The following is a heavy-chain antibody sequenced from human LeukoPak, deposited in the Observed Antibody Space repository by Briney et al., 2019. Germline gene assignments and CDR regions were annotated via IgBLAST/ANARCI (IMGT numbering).Heavy chain of an antibody. CDR1: GGSISSYY. Sequence: PSETLSLTCTVSGGSISSYYWSWIRQPPGKGLEWIGYIYYSGSTNYNPSLKSRVTISVDTSKNQFSLKLSSVTAADTAVYYCARTRNYDFWSGYSNWFDPWGQGTLVTVSS. J-gene: IGHJ5*02. V-gene: IGHV4-59*01. CDR3: ARTRNYDFWSGYSNWFDP. D-gene: IGHD3-3*01. CDR2: IYYSGST.